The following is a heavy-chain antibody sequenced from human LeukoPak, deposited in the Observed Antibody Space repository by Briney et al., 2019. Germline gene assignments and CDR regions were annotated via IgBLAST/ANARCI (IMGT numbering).Heavy chain of an antibody. CDR1: GGSISSGSYY. V-gene: IGHV4-61*02. CDR2: IYTSGST. J-gene: IGHJ3*02. D-gene: IGHD2-2*03. Sequence: PSETLSLTCTVSGGSISSGSYYWSWIRQPAGKGLEWIGRIYTSGSTNYNPSLKSRVTISLDTSKNQFSVRLSSVTAADTAVYYCARDGGGYCTSASCYDAFDIWGQGTMVTVSS. CDR3: ARDGGGYCTSASCYDAFDI.